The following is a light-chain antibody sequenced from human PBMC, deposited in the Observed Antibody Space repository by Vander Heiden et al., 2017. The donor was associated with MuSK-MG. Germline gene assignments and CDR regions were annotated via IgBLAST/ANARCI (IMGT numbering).Light chain of an antibody. Sequence: DIQMTQSPSSLSASIGDRVTITCRASQGISDYLAWYQQKPGKGPTLLIYGASTLQSLVKSRFTGSGDGTDFTLTISSLQPVDVATYYSQRCHKDHPAWTFGQGTKVEIK. CDR1: QGISDY. J-gene: IGKJ1*01. CDR3: QRCHKDHPAWT. CDR2: GAS. V-gene: IGKV1-27*01.